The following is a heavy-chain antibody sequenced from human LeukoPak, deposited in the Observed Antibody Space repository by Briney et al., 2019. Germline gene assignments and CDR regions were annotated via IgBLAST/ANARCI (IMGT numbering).Heavy chain of an antibody. CDR1: GYTFTSYG. J-gene: IGHJ4*02. CDR3: ARGIPGLRYFDWLSDDYFDY. V-gene: IGHV1-18*01. Sequence: ASVKVSCKASGYTFTSYGISWVRQAPGQGLEWMGWISAYNGNTNYAQKLQGRVTMTTDTSTSTAYMELRSLRSDDTAVYYCARGIPGLRYFDWLSDDYFDYWGQGTLVTVSS. CDR2: ISAYNGNT. D-gene: IGHD3-9*01.